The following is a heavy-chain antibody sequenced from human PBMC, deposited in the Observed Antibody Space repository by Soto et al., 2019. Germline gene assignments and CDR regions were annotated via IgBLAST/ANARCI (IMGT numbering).Heavy chain of an antibody. Sequence: ASVKVSCKASGYTFTIYGISWVRQAPGQGLEWMGWISAYNGNTNYAQKLQGRVTMTTDTSTSTAYMELRSLRSDDTAVYYCARKPCSSTSCYYWFDPWGQGTLVTVSS. CDR1: GYTFTIYG. CDR2: ISAYNGNT. J-gene: IGHJ5*02. CDR3: ARKPCSSTSCYYWFDP. D-gene: IGHD2-2*01. V-gene: IGHV1-18*01.